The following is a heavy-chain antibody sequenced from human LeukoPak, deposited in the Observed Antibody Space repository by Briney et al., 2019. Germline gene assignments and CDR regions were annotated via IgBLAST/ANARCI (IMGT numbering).Heavy chain of an antibody. V-gene: IGHV3-33*01. J-gene: IGHJ4*02. CDR1: GYSFSAYG. D-gene: IGHD2-15*01. CDR3: ARDGGIGIDY. CDR2: IWYHGNKR. Sequence: GGSLRLSCAASGYSFSAYGLHWVRQAPGKGLEWVAVIWYHGNKRDYIDSVKGRFTISKDDSKNMLYLQTNGLRAEDSAIYYCARDGGIGIDYWGQGILVTVSS.